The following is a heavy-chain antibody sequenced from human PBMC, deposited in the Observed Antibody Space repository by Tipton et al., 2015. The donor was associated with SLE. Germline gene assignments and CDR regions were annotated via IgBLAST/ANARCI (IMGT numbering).Heavy chain of an antibody. CDR2: IYTSGST. J-gene: IGHJ4*02. Sequence: LRLSCIVSGGSISSDTYYWSWLRQPAGKGLEWIGHIYTSGSTNYNPSLKTRVTISVDMSKNQFSLKLTSVTAADTAVYYCARDGRSGSYHDYWGQGTLVTVSS. V-gene: IGHV4-61*09. CDR1: GGSISSDTYY. CDR3: ARDGRSGSYHDY. D-gene: IGHD1-26*01.